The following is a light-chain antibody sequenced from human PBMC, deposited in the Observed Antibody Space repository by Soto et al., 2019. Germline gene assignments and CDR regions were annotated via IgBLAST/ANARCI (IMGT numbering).Light chain of an antibody. CDR1: SSDVGGYRY. V-gene: IGLV2-11*01. CDR2: DVS. J-gene: IGLJ2*01. CDR3: CSYAGSFDVV. Sequence: QSALTQPRSVSGSPGQSVTISCTGTSSDVGGYRYVSWYQQHPGKAPKLMIYDVSKRPSGVPDRFSGSKSGNTASLTISGLQAEDEADYYGCSYAGSFDVVFGGGTKLTVL.